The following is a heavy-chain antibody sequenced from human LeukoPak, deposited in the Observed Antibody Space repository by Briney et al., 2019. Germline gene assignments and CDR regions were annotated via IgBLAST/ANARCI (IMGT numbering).Heavy chain of an antibody. V-gene: IGHV4-34*01. J-gene: IGHJ5*02. CDR2: INHSGST. CDR3: ARGLMGSTHP. Sequence: SETLTLTCAVYGGSFSGYYWSWIRQPPGKGLEWIGEINHSGSTNYNPSLKSRVTISVDTSKNQFSLKLCSVTAADTAVYYCARGLMGSTHPWGQGTLVTVSS. CDR1: GGSFSGYY. D-gene: IGHD2-2*01.